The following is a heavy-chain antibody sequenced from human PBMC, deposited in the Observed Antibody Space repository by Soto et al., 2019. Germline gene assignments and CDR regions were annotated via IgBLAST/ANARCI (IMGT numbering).Heavy chain of an antibody. D-gene: IGHD4-17*01. CDR1: GGSISSSSYF. Sequence: QLQLQESDPGLAKPSETLSLTCTVSGGSISSSSYFWGWIRQPPGKGLEWIGSLYYSGGSYYNPSLKSRVTMSVDTSKNQFSLRLSSVTAADTAVYYCATRTVTTTSFDYWGQGTLVTVSS. CDR2: LYYSGGS. J-gene: IGHJ4*02. V-gene: IGHV4-39*01. CDR3: ATRTVTTTSFDY.